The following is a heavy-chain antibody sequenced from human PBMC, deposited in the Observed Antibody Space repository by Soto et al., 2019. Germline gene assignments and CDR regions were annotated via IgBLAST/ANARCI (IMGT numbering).Heavy chain of an antibody. J-gene: IGHJ4*02. CDR2: ISYDGSNK. CDR3: AKDMGSYGESY. Sequence: QVQLVESGGGVVQPGRSLRLSCAASGFTFSSYGMHWVRQAPGKGLEWVAVISYDGSNKYYADSVKGRFTISRDNSKNTLYLQMNSLRAEDTAVYYRAKDMGSYGESYWGQGTLVTVSS. V-gene: IGHV3-30*18. CDR1: GFTFSSYG. D-gene: IGHD2-21*01.